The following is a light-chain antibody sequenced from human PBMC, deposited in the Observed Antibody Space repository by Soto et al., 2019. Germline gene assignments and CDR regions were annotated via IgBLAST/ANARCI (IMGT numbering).Light chain of an antibody. Sequence: EIVVTQSPATLSVSPGERVTLSCRASQSVSSSLAWYQQRPGQAPRLLIHDTSTRAAGIAARFSGSGSGTEFTLTISSLQSEDSAVYYCQQYVHWPPGAFGQGTTVEIK. V-gene: IGKV3-15*01. CDR3: QQYVHWPPGA. J-gene: IGKJ1*01. CDR1: QSVSSS. CDR2: DTS.